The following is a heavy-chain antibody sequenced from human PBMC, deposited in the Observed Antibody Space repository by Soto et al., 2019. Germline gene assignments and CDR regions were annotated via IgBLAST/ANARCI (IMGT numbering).Heavy chain of an antibody. CDR2: TYYRSRWYS. V-gene: IGHV6-1*01. D-gene: IGHD3-9*01. J-gene: IGHJ5*02. CDR3: VRGRSLVFDN. Sequence: SQTLSLTCAISGDSVSDNLAAWNWIRLSPSRGLEWLGRTYYRSRWYSDYPPSLKSRLSIDPDTSKNHFSLQLNSVTPEDTAIYYCVRGRSLVFDNWGQGTLVTVSS. CDR1: GDSVSDNLAA.